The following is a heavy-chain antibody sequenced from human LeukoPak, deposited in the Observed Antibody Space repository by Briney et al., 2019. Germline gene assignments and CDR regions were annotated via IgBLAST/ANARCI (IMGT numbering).Heavy chain of an antibody. J-gene: IGHJ4*02. CDR3: ARRDRSGGSCYFDY. CDR2: INHSGST. Sequence: SETLSLTCAVYGGSFSGYYWSWIRQPPGKGLEWIGEINHSGSTNYNPSLKSRVTISVDTSKNQFSLKLSSVTAADTAVYYCARRDRSGGSCYFDYWGQGTLVTVSS. CDR1: GGSFSGYY. V-gene: IGHV4-34*01. D-gene: IGHD2-15*01.